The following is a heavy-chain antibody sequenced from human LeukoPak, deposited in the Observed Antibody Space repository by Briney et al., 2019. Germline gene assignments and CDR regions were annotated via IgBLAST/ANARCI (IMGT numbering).Heavy chain of an antibody. J-gene: IGHJ4*02. Sequence: SETLSLNCAVSGGSISSGGYYWGWTRQPPGKGLEWIGSIYHSGSTYYNPSLKSRVTISVDTSKNQFSLKLSSVTAADTAVYYCARDSTSRDYGVDYWGQGTLVTVSS. CDR1: GGSISSGGYY. CDR2: IYHSGST. V-gene: IGHV4-39*07. CDR3: ARDSTSRDYGVDY. D-gene: IGHD4-17*01.